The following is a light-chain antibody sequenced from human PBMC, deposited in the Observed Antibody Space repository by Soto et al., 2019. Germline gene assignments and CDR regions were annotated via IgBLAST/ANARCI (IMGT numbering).Light chain of an antibody. CDR2: TAS. CDR3: QRSYSTPRT. J-gene: IGKJ1*01. CDR1: QSISTY. V-gene: IGKV1-39*01. Sequence: DIPMTQSPSSLSASVGDRVTITCRASQSISTYLNWYQQKPGKAPNLLIYTASSLQSGVPSRFSGSGSGTDFTLTISSLQPEDFATYYCQRSYSTPRTFGQGTKVEIK.